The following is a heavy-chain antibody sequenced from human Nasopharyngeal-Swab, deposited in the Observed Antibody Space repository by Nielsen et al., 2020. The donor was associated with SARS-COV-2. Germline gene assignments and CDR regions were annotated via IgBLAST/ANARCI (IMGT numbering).Heavy chain of an antibody. V-gene: IGHV3-30*04. CDR1: GFTFSSYG. CDR3: VRESDGFDI. J-gene: IGHJ3*02. Sequence: LKISCAASGFTFSSYGMNWVRQAPGKGLEWVAVMAFDGRYKHSADSVKGRFTISRDNSKNTLYLQMNSLTAEDTALYYCVRESDGFDIWGQGAMVTVS. CDR2: MAFDGRYK.